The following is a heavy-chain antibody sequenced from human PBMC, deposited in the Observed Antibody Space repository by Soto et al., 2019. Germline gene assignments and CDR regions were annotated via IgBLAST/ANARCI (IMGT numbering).Heavy chain of an antibody. CDR3: ARDFYSSSYRWFDP. V-gene: IGHV3-21*01. D-gene: IGHD6-6*01. CDR1: GFTFSSYS. CDR2: ISSSSSYI. J-gene: IGHJ5*02. Sequence: LRLSCAASGFTFSSYSMNWVRQAPGKGLEWVSSISSSSSYIYYADSVKGRFTISRDNAKNSLYLQMNSLRAEDTAVYYCARDFYSSSYRWFDPWGQGTLVTLSS.